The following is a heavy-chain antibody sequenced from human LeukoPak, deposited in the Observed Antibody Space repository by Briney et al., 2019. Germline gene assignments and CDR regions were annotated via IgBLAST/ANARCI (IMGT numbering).Heavy chain of an antibody. CDR2: IKQDGSEK. Sequence: GGSLRLSCAASGFTFSNFWMSWVRQAPGKGLEWVANIKQDGSEKYYVDSVKGRFTISRDNAKNSLYLQMSSLRGDDTALYYCASEDNTGSSAYWGQGPLVSV. J-gene: IGHJ4*02. D-gene: IGHD3-22*01. V-gene: IGHV3-7*01. CDR1: GFTFSNFW. CDR3: ASEDNTGSSAY.